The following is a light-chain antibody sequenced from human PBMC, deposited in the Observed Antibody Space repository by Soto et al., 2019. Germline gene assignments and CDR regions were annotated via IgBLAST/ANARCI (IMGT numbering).Light chain of an antibody. Sequence: QSVLTQPASVSGSPGQSITISCTGTSSDVGGYNCVSWYQHHPGKAPKLIIYDVSNRPSGVSNRFSGSKSGNTASLTISGLRAEDEANYYCSSYTSSGTYVFGTGTKLTVL. CDR3: SSYTSSGTYV. CDR1: SSDVGGYNC. J-gene: IGLJ1*01. CDR2: DVS. V-gene: IGLV2-14*03.